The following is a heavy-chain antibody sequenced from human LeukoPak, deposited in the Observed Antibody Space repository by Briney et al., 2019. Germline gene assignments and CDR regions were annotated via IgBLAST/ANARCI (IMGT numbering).Heavy chain of an antibody. CDR2: IKQDGSER. Sequence: GGSLRLSCAASGFTFSGFSMSWVRQSPTKGLEWVANIKQDGSERYYVDSVKGRFTISRDNAKNSLSLQMNNLRVEDTAVYYCVRDLGGRSGHWGQGTLVTVSS. CDR3: VRDLGGRSGH. J-gene: IGHJ4*02. D-gene: IGHD1-26*01. V-gene: IGHV3-7*01. CDR1: GFTFSGFS.